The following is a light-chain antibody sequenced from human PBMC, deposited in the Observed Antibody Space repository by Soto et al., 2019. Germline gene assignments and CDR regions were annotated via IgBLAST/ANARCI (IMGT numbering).Light chain of an antibody. J-gene: IGKJ4*01. V-gene: IGKV3-20*01. CDR2: GAS. CDR1: QSVSSSY. CDR3: QQYGSSPLT. Sequence: EIVLTQSPGTLSLSPGERATLSCRASQSVSSSYLAWYQQKPGQAPRLLIYGASSRATGIPDSFSGSGSGTVFPITISRLEPEVFAVYYCQQYGSSPLTFGGGTKVEIK.